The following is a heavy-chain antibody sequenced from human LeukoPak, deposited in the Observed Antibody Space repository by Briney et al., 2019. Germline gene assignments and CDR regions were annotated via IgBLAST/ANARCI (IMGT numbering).Heavy chain of an antibody. Sequence: GGSLRLSCSAPGFTFSSYAMSWVRQAPGKGLEWVSGISWNSGSIGYADSVKGRFTISRDNAKNSLDLQMNSLRAEDTAFYYCAKGAASGPSPYYFDYWGQGTLVTVSS. J-gene: IGHJ4*02. V-gene: IGHV3-9*01. CDR1: GFTFSSYA. CDR3: AKGAASGPSPYYFDY. CDR2: ISWNSGSI. D-gene: IGHD5-12*01.